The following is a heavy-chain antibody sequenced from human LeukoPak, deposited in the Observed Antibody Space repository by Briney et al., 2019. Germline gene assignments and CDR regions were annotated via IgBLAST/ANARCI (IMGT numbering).Heavy chain of an antibody. CDR1: GGSISSSSYY. D-gene: IGHD3-3*01. J-gene: IGHJ6*03. CDR3: ARGRRFLEWLPFYYMDV. Sequence: PSETLSLTCTVSGGSISSSSYYWGWIRQPPGKGLEWIGSIYYSGSTSYNPSLKSRVTIPVDTSKNQFSLKLSSVTAADTAVYYCARGRRFLEWLPFYYMDVWGKGTTVTVSS. V-gene: IGHV4-39*07. CDR2: IYYSGST.